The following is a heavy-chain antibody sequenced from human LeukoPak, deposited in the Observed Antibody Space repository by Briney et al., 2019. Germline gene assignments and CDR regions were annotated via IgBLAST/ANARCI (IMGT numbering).Heavy chain of an antibody. CDR1: GFTFSSYA. D-gene: IGHD4-17*01. V-gene: IGHV3-23*01. Sequence: GGSLRLSCAASGFTFSSYAMCWVRQAPGEGLEWVSAISGNGGSTYYDDSVKGRFTISIDNSKNKLYLQMNSLRAEDTAVYYCAKDSDYGDYDDYFDYWRRDTVVSVFS. CDR2: ISGNGGST. J-gene: IGHJ4*02. CDR3: AKDSDYGDYDDYFDY.